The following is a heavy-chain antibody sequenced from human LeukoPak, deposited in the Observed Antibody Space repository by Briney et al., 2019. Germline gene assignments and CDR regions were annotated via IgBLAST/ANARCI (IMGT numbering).Heavy chain of an antibody. Sequence: SVKVSCKASGGTFSSYAISWVRQAPGQGLAWMGGIIPIFGRANYAQKFQGRVTITADESTSTAYMELSSLRSEDTAVYYCAREWGHDSSGYYYGYWGQGTLATVSS. D-gene: IGHD3-22*01. V-gene: IGHV1-69*13. J-gene: IGHJ4*02. CDR1: GGTFSSYA. CDR3: AREWGHDSSGYYYGY. CDR2: IIPIFGRA.